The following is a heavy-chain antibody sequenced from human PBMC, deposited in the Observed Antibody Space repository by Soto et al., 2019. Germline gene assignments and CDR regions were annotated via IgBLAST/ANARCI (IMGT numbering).Heavy chain of an antibody. CDR2: INPNSGGT. J-gene: IGHJ6*02. CDR3: ARDSYSSSWYYYYGMDV. D-gene: IGHD6-13*01. V-gene: IGHV1-2*04. Sequence: GASVKVSFKASGYTFTGYYMHWVRQAPGQGLEWMGWINPNSGGTNYAQKFQGWVTMTRDTSISTAYMELSRLRSDDTAVYYCARDSYSSSWYYYYGMDVWGQGTTVTVSS. CDR1: GYTFTGYY.